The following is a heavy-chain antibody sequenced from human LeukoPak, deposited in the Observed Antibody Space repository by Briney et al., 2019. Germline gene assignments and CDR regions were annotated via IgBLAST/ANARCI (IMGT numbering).Heavy chain of an antibody. CDR3: ARGPPPYDFWSGSEPDAFDI. J-gene: IGHJ3*02. CDR1: GGSISSGGYY. D-gene: IGHD3-3*01. Sequence: SETLSLTCTVSGGSISSGGYYWSWIRQHPGKGLEWIGYIYYSGSTYYNPSLKSRVTISVDTSKNQFSLKLSSVTAADTAVYYCARGPPPYDFWSGSEPDAFDIWGQGTMVTVSS. V-gene: IGHV4-31*03. CDR2: IYYSGST.